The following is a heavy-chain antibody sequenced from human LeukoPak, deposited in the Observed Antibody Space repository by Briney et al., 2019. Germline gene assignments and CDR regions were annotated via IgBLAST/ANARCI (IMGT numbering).Heavy chain of an antibody. CDR2: INHSGST. Sequence: PSETLSLTCAVYGGSFSGYYWSWIRQPPGKGLEWIGEINHSGSTNYNPYLKSRVTISVDTSKNQFSLKLSSVTAADTAVYYCASTLGYCSGGSCYSGYWGQGTLVTVSS. V-gene: IGHV4-34*01. CDR1: GGSFSGYY. D-gene: IGHD2-15*01. CDR3: ASTLGYCSGGSCYSGY. J-gene: IGHJ4*02.